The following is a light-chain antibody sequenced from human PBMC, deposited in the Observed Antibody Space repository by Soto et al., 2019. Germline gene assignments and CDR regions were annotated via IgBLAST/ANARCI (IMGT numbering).Light chain of an antibody. Sequence: DIQMTQSPSTLSASVGDRVTITCRASQSISRWLAWYQQKPGKAPKLLIYDVSTLDSGVPSRFSGSASGTEFTLTISSLESDDFATYYCQQYHRYSAFGQGTKVDIK. CDR2: DVS. CDR1: QSISRW. CDR3: QQYHRYSA. J-gene: IGKJ1*01. V-gene: IGKV1-5*01.